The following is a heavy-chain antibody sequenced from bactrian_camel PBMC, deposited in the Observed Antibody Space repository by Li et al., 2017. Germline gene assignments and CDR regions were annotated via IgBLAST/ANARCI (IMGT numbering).Heavy chain of an antibody. V-gene: IGHV3S55*01. CDR3: ADLRVGRCAY. J-gene: IGHJ4*01. Sequence: VESGGGSVRDGGSLNLTCTASGFTIDRSEMAWYRQAPGAECELVSRISRDDSTHCLDSVKGRFTISRDNSKNSVYLQMNRLKSEDTAVYYCADLRVGRCAYWGQGTQVTVS. CDR2: ISRDDST. CDR1: GFTIDRSE. D-gene: IGHD5*01.